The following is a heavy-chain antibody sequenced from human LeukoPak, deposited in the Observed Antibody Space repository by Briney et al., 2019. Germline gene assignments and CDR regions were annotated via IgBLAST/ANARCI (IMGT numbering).Heavy chain of an antibody. Sequence: PSETLSLTCSVSGGPISSSSYYWGWIRQPPGKGLEWIGYIYYSGSTYYNPSLKSRVTISVDTSKNQFSLKLRSVTAADTAVYYCARDNYYDSSGYTDYWGQGTLVTVSS. CDR1: GGPISSSSYY. CDR2: IYYSGST. V-gene: IGHV4-39*07. J-gene: IGHJ4*02. CDR3: ARDNYYDSSGYTDY. D-gene: IGHD3-22*01.